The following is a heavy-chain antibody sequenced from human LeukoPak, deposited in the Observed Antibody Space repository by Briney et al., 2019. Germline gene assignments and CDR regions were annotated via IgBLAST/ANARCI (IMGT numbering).Heavy chain of an antibody. Sequence: GGSLRLSCAASGFTFSSYGMHWVRQAPGKGLEWVAFIRYDGSNKYYADSVKGRFTISRDNSKNTLYLQMNSLRAEDTAVYYCAKGSPLQNSGSYWSPSYYYYMDVWGKGTTVTISS. V-gene: IGHV3-30*02. CDR3: AKGSPLQNSGSYWSPSYYYYMDV. CDR2: IRYDGSNK. D-gene: IGHD1-26*01. J-gene: IGHJ6*03. CDR1: GFTFSSYG.